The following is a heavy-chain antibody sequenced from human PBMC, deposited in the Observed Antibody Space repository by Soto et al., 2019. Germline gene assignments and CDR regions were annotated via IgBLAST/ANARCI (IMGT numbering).Heavy chain of an antibody. Sequence: QVQLQESGPGLVKPSQTLSLTCTVSGDSISSGGYFWNWIRQHPGKGLEWIGLIYYTGSTFYNPSRRSRVSFSVDTSKNPFSLKLTSVTAAAPAVYFCARLSSSASFDFWGQGTLVTVSS. CDR1: GDSISSGGYF. V-gene: IGHV4-31*03. D-gene: IGHD6-6*01. CDR2: IYYTGST. J-gene: IGHJ4*02. CDR3: ARLSSSASFDF.